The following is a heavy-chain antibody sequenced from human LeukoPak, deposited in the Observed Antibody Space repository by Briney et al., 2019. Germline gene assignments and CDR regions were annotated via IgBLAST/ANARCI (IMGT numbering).Heavy chain of an antibody. CDR3: ARAVAYFDY. CDR1: GFTFSSYW. J-gene: IGHJ4*02. D-gene: IGHD6-19*01. Sequence: PGGSLRLSCVASGFTFSSYWMSWVRQTPGKGLEWVANIKQDGSEKNYVDSVKGRFTISRDNAKNSLYLQMSSLRAEDTAVYYCARAVAYFDYWGQGTLVTVSS. V-gene: IGHV3-7*01. CDR2: IKQDGSEK.